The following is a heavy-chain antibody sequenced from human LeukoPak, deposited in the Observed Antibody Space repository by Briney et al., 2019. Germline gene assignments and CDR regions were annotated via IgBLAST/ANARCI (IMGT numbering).Heavy chain of an antibody. CDR3: AKTQPYSYYYGMDV. CDR2: IAASDGST. CDR1: GFTFSSYV. Sequence: TGGSLRLSCAASGFTFSSYVMNWVRQAPGKGLEWASTIAASDGSTYYADSVKGRFTISRDNSKNTLYLQMNGLRPEDTAVYFCAKTQPYSYYYGMDVRGQGTTVTVSS. V-gene: IGHV3-23*01. J-gene: IGHJ6*02.